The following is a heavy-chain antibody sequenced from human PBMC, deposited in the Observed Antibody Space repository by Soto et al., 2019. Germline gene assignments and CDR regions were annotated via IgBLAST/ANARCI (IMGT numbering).Heavy chain of an antibody. CDR1: GYTVTSYG. CDR3: ARGTTVETWTY. J-gene: IGHJ4*02. V-gene: IGHV1-18*01. Sequence: QVQLVQSGAEVKKPGASVKVSCKASGYTVTSYGFSWVRQAPGQGLEWMGWISAYNGNTNYAQKLPGIVTMTTDTSTSTANMELRSLRSYDTAVYYCARGTTVETWTYWGQGTLVTVSS. D-gene: IGHD4-17*01. CDR2: ISAYNGNT.